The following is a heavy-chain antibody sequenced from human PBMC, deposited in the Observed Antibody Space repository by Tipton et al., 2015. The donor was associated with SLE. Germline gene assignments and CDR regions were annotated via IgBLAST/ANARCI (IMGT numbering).Heavy chain of an antibody. V-gene: IGHV4-38-2*01. Sequence: TLSLTCAVSGYSISSGYYWGWIRQPPGKGLEWIGSIYHSGSTYYNPSLKSRVTISVDTSKNQFSLKLSSVTAADTAVYYCARTTVTTYAFDIWGQGTMVTVSS. CDR1: GYSISSGYY. CDR2: IYHSGST. CDR3: ARTTVTTYAFDI. J-gene: IGHJ3*02. D-gene: IGHD4-17*01.